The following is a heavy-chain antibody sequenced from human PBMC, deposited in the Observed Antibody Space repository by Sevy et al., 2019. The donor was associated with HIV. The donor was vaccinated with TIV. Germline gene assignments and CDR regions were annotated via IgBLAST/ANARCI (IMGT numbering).Heavy chain of an antibody. Sequence: GGSLRLSCAASGFTFSSYVMHWVRQAPGKGLEWVAVISYDGSEKYHADSVKGRFTISRDNSKNTLYLQMNSIRTEDTAVYYCARAQGVLLWFGEFPLWGQGTLVTVSS. D-gene: IGHD3-10*01. CDR1: GFTFSSYV. V-gene: IGHV3-30*04. CDR3: ARAQGVLLWFGEFPL. J-gene: IGHJ4*02. CDR2: ISYDGSEK.